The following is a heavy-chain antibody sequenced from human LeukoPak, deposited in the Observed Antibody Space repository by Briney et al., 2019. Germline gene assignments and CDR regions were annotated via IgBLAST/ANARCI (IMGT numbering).Heavy chain of an antibody. V-gene: IGHV3-53*01. D-gene: IGHD3-3*01. CDR1: GFTVSSNY. CDR2: IYTGGST. J-gene: IGHJ4*02. Sequence: PGGSLRLSCAASGFTVSSNYMSWVRQAPGKGLEWVSVIYTGGSTYYADSVKGRFPISRDNSKNTLYLQMNSLRAEDTAVYYCASSRFWSGFTVNYWGQGTLVTVSS. CDR3: ASSRFWSGFTVNY.